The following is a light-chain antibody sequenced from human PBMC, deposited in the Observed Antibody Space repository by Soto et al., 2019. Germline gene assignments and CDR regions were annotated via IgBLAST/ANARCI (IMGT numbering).Light chain of an antibody. J-gene: IGKJ1*01. CDR3: QQSYSTPPWT. Sequence: DIQMTQSPSSLSASVGDRVTITCRASQSISSYLSWYQQKPGKAPNLLIYAASSLQSGVPSRFSGSGSGTEFTLTISSLQPEDFATYYCQQSYSTPPWTFGQGTKVEIK. CDR1: QSISSY. CDR2: AAS. V-gene: IGKV1-39*01.